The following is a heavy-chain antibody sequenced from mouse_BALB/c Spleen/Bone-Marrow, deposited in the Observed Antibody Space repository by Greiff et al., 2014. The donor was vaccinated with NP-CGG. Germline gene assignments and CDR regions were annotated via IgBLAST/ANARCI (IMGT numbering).Heavy chain of an antibody. CDR3: ARPIFL. V-gene: IGHV14-3*02. CDR2: IDPANGNT. Sequence: VQLKQSGAELVKPGASVKLSCTASGFNIKDTYMRWVKQRPEQGLEWIGRIDPANGNTKYDPKFQGKATITADTSSNTAYLQLSSLTSEDTAVYYCARPIFLWGQGTSVTVSS. J-gene: IGHJ4*01. CDR1: GFNIKDTY.